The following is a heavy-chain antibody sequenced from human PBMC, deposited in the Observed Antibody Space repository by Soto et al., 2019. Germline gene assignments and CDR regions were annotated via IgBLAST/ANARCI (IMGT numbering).Heavy chain of an antibody. Sequence: QVQLVESGGRVVQPGRSLRLSCAASGFTFSTFGMHWVRQAPGKGLEWLAVIWYDGSNKWYADSVKGRFTISRDNSKNTLYLQMNSLRAEDTAVYYCARAGSDYGYNGVSDYWGQGTLVTVSS. D-gene: IGHD4-17*01. CDR2: IWYDGSNK. CDR3: ARAGSDYGYNGVSDY. V-gene: IGHV3-33*01. J-gene: IGHJ4*02. CDR1: GFTFSTFG.